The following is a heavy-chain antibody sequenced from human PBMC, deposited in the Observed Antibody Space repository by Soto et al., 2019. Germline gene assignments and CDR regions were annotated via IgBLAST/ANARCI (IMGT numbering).Heavy chain of an antibody. Sequence: SETLSLTCTVSGGSISSYYWSWIRQPPGKGLEWIGYIYYSGSTNYNPSLKSRVTISVDTSKNQFSLKLSSVTAADTAVYYCARVWGYDSSGHYYFDYWGQGTLVTVSS. V-gene: IGHV4-59*01. J-gene: IGHJ4*02. CDR3: ARVWGYDSSGHYYFDY. CDR2: IYYSGST. CDR1: GGSISSYY. D-gene: IGHD3-22*01.